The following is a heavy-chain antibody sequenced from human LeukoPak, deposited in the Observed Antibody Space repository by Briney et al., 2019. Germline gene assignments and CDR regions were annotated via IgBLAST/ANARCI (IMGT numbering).Heavy chain of an antibody. Sequence: GGSLRLSCAASGFTFSSYGMHWVRQAPGKGLEWVAFIRYDGSDKYYADSVKGRFTISRDNSKNTLYLQMNSLRAEDTAVYYCAKDGYYDFWSGYYHINWLDPWGQGTLVTVSS. CDR2: IRYDGSDK. CDR3: AKDGYYDFWSGYYHINWLDP. CDR1: GFTFSSYG. D-gene: IGHD3-3*01. J-gene: IGHJ5*02. V-gene: IGHV3-30*02.